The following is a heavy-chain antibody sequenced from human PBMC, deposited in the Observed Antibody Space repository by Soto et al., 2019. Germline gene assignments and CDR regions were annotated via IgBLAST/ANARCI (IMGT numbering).Heavy chain of an antibody. J-gene: IGHJ3*02. D-gene: IGHD1-7*01. CDR2: ISGSGGST. Sequence: GGSLRLSCAASGFTFSAYAMSWVRQAPGKGLEWVSAISGSGGSTYYADSVKGRFTISRDSSKNTLYLQMNSLRAEDTAVYYCAKGNSWSPALVLDIWGQGTMVTVSS. CDR1: GFTFSAYA. CDR3: AKGNSWSPALVLDI. V-gene: IGHV3-23*01.